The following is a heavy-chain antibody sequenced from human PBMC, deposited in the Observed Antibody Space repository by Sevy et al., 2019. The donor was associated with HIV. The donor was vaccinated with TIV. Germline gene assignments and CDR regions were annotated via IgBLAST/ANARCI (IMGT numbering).Heavy chain of an antibody. CDR1: GFTFSSYA. Sequence: GGCLRLSCAASGFTFSSYAMSWVRQAPGKGLEWVSAISGSGGSTYYADSVKGRFTISRDNSNNTLYLQMNSLRAEDPAVYFCAKDMGSSFSPDAFDIWGQGTMVTVS. D-gene: IGHD6-6*01. J-gene: IGHJ3*02. V-gene: IGHV3-23*01. CDR2: ISGSGGST. CDR3: AKDMGSSFSPDAFDI.